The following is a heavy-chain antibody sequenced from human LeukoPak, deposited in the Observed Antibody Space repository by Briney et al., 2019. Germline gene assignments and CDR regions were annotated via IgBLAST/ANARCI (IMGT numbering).Heavy chain of an antibody. CDR3: TNTLSGWSKGWDRPHDF. CDR2: INSAGTQ. V-gene: IGHV3-48*03. D-gene: IGHD2/OR15-2a*01. Sequence: PGGSLRLSCAASGFTFSNYEMNWVRQAPVKGLEWVSYINSAGTQFYADSVKGRFTISRDNAKSSLYLQMNSLRVEDTGVYYCTNTLSGWSKGWDRPHDFWGRGTLVTVSS. CDR1: GFTFSNYE. J-gene: IGHJ4*02.